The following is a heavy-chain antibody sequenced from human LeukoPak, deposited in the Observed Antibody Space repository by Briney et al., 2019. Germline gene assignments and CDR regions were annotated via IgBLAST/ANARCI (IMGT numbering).Heavy chain of an antibody. CDR2: ISYDGSNK. J-gene: IGHJ1*01. D-gene: IGHD6-13*01. Sequence: PGGSLRLSCAASGFTFSSYAMHWVRQAPGKGLEWVAVISYDGSNKYYADPVKGRFTISRDNSKSTPYLQMNSLRAEDTAVYYCARPAGSRYRSSWSSFQHWGQGTLVTVSS. CDR3: ARPAGSRYRSSWSSFQH. CDR1: GFTFSSYA. V-gene: IGHV3-30*01.